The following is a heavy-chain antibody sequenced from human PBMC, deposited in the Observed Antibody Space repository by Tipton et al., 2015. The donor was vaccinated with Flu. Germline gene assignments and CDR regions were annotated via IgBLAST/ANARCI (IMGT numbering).Heavy chain of an antibody. CDR3: ARDGGVGSGWSYSGGNYYYGMDV. CDR2: IYTSGST. Sequence: TLSLTCTVSGDSISNYYWGWIRQPAGKGLQWIGRIYTSGSTDYNPSLKGRVTMSVDTSRNQFSLRLSSVTAADTAVYYCARDGGVGSGWSYSGGNYYYGMDVWGQGTTVIVSS. J-gene: IGHJ6*02. V-gene: IGHV4-4*07. CDR1: GDSISNYY. D-gene: IGHD6-19*01.